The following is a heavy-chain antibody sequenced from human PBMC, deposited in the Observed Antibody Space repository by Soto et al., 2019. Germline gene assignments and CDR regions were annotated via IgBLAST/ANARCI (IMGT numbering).Heavy chain of an antibody. CDR2: INPSGGGT. D-gene: IGHD4-17*01. CDR3: ARGPKLTDFGDRGYYGMDV. J-gene: IGHJ6*02. CDR1: GYTFSNYY. V-gene: IGHV1-46*01. Sequence: QVHLVQSGAEVKKPGASVTFPCKASGYTFSNYYMHWVRQAPGQGLEWVGIINPSGGGTTYAQNFQGRVTMTRDTSTSTVYMELKSLRSEDTAVYYCARGPKLTDFGDRGYYGMDVWRHGTTVTVSS.